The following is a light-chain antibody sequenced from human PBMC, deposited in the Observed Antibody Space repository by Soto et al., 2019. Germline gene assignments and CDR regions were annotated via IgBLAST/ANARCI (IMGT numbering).Light chain of an antibody. CDR3: LQDHNYFWT. V-gene: IGKV1-6*01. CDR2: GAS. Sequence: IQVTQSPSSLSASVGDRVTISCRASQDIKNYLNWYQRKPGKAPKLLIYGASSLQSGVPSRFAGSGSGTDFTLTISGLQPEDSASYFCLQDHNYFWTFGQGTKVDIK. CDR1: QDIKNY. J-gene: IGKJ1*01.